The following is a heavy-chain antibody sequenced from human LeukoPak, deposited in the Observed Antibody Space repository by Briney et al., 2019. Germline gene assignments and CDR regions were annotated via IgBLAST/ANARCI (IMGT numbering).Heavy chain of an antibody. J-gene: IGHJ3*02. CDR3: AAGIVAAGTFAFDI. V-gene: IGHV1-8*01. CDR1: GYIFTSYE. D-gene: IGHD6-13*01. CDR2: MNPNSGNT. Sequence: ASVKVSCKGSGYIFTSYEINWVRQAPGQGLEWMGWMNPNSGNTAYEQKFQGRVSMTRNTSINTAYTELSSLRSEDTAMYYCAAGIVAAGTFAFDIWGQGTMVTVSS.